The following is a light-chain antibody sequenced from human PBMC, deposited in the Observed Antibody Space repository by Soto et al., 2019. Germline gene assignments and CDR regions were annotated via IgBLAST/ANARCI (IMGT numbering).Light chain of an antibody. V-gene: IGKV1-39*01. Sequence: EIQMTQSPSSLSASVGDRVTITCRASQSISTHLNWYLHKPGKAPKVLIYAASSLQTGVPSRFSGSGSCTDFTLTIRSVQPEDSATYYCQQSYATPHTFGQGTKLEI. CDR2: AAS. CDR1: QSISTH. CDR3: QQSYATPHT. J-gene: IGKJ2*01.